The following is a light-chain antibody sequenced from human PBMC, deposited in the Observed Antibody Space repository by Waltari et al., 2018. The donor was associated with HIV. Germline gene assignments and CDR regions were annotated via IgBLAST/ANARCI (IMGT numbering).Light chain of an antibody. CDR1: HDISRY. CDR3: EHYDTYPMM. V-gene: IGKV1-8*01. Sequence: AIRLTQSPSLFSASTGDRVNITCRATHDISRYLAWYQHKPGKAPKVLIHDASTLQSRVRSRFGGSGSGTAFTRTMSCLQSEDFATYDCEHYDTYPMMFGPGPKVDI. J-gene: IGKJ3*01. CDR2: DAS.